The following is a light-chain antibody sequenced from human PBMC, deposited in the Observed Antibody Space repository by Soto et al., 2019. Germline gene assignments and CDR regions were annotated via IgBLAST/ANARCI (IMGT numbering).Light chain of an antibody. Sequence: QSALTQPASVSGSPGQSITISCTGTSSDVGSYNLVSWYQQHPGKAPKLMIYEGSKRPSGVSNRFSGSKSGNTASLTNSGVQAEDEADYYCCSYAGSRVFGGGTKLTVL. CDR1: SSDVGSYNL. CDR2: EGS. V-gene: IGLV2-23*01. J-gene: IGLJ3*02. CDR3: CSYAGSRV.